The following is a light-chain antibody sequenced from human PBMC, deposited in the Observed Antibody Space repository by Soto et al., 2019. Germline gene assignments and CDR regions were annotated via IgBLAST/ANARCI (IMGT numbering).Light chain of an antibody. CDR2: GAS. CDR1: QSVSSN. J-gene: IGKJ2*02. V-gene: IGKV3-15*01. Sequence: EIVMTQSPATLSVSPGERATLSCRASQSVSSNLAWYQQKPGQAPRLLIYGASARATGIPARFSGSGSGTEFTLTLSSLQSEDSAVYYCQQYNNWRTFGQGTKLEIK. CDR3: QQYNNWRT.